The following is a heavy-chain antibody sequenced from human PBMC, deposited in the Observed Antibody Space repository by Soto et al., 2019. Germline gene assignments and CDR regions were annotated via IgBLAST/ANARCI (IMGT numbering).Heavy chain of an antibody. CDR3: ARSAGNYWFDP. J-gene: IGHJ5*02. Sequence: GGSLRLSCAASGFTVSSYYMRWVRQAPGKGLEWVSVIYAGGATYYADSVKGRFTISRDKSNNTLYLQMNSLRAEDTAVYYCARSAGNYWFDPWGQGTLVTVSS. CDR1: GFTVSSYY. V-gene: IGHV3-66*01. CDR2: IYAGGAT. D-gene: IGHD6-13*01.